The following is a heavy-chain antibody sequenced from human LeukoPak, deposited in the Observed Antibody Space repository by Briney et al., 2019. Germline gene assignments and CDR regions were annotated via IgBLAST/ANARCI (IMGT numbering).Heavy chain of an antibody. J-gene: IGHJ3*02. CDR2: INPSSGGT. D-gene: IGHD6-13*01. V-gene: IGHV1-2*02. CDR1: GYTFTSYY. CDR3: ARELGHIAALEPNAFDI. Sequence: ASVKVSCKASGYTFTSYYMHWVRQAPGQGLEWMGWINPSSGGTNYAQKFQGRVTMTRDTSISTAYMELSRLRSDDTAVYYCARELGHIAALEPNAFDIWGQGTMVTVSS.